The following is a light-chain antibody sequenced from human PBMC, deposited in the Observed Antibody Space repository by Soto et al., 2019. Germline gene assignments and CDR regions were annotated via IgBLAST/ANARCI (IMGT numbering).Light chain of an antibody. V-gene: IGKV1D-13*01. CDR3: QQFNNYIT. Sequence: IQMTQSPSSLSASVGDRVTITCRASQGIRNDVGWYQQKPGKAPKLLIYDAASLESGVPSRFSGSGSGTDLTLTISSLQPEDVATYYCQQFNNYITFGQGTRLEI. J-gene: IGKJ5*01. CDR2: DAA. CDR1: QGIRND.